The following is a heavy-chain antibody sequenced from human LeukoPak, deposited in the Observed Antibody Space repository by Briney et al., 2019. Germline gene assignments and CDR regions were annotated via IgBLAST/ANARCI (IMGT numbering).Heavy chain of an antibody. CDR3: AIGGLTTIDY. D-gene: IGHD2-21*02. CDR1: GFSLSDFG. Sequence: GGSLRLSCAASGFSLSDFGTHWVRQAPGKGLEWVAVMSSDERNQYYADSVQGRFTLSRDNSRNTLFLQMNSLRVEDTAVYYCAIGGLTTIDYWGQGTLVTVSS. J-gene: IGHJ4*02. V-gene: IGHV3-30*03. CDR2: MSSDERNQ.